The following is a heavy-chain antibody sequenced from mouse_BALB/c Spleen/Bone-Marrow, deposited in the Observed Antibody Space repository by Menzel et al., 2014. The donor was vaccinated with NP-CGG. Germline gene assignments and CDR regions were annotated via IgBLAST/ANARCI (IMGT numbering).Heavy chain of an antibody. CDR2: INPDSRTI. Sequence: EVQLVESGGGLVQPGGSLKLSCAASGFDFSRYWMSWVRQAPGKGLEWIGEINPDSRTINYSPSLKDTFIISRDNAKNTLCLRLNKVRSEDTALYYCARPDYYGYLNYWGQGTTLTVSS. J-gene: IGHJ2*01. CDR3: ARPDYYGYLNY. CDR1: GFDFSRYW. V-gene: IGHV4-1*02. D-gene: IGHD1-1*01.